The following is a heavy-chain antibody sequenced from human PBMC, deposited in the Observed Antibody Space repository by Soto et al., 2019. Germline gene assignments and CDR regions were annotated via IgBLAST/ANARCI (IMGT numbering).Heavy chain of an antibody. J-gene: IGHJ4*01. V-gene: IGHV4-31*03. CDR3: ARVCGMTPDY. D-gene: IGHD1-1*01. CDR1: GGSISSGGYY. Sequence: QVQLQESGPGLVKPSQTLSLTCTVSGGSISSGGYYWSWIRQQPGKGLEWIGHSYYSGSTYYNPSIKSRVTMSVDTSKNQFSLKLRSVTAADTSMYYCARVCGMTPDYWGHGTLVTVSS. CDR2: SYYSGST.